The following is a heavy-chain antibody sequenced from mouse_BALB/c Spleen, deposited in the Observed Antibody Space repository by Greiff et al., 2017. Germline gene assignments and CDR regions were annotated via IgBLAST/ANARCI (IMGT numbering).Heavy chain of an antibody. CDR2: IDPANGNT. V-gene: IGHV14-3*02. CDR3: AGNYYGSGYLDS. J-gene: IGHJ2*01. Sequence: VQLQQSGAELVKPGASVKLSCTASGFNIKDTYMHWVKQRPEQGLEWIGRIDPANGNTKYDPKFQGKATITADTSSNTAYLQLSSLTSEDTAVYSWAGNYYGSGYLDSGGKGTLSQSPQ. D-gene: IGHD1-1*01. CDR1: GFNIKDTY.